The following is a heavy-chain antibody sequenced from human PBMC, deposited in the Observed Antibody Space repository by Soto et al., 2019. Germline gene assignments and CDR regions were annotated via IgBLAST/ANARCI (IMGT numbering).Heavy chain of an antibody. CDR1: GFTFSGSA. J-gene: IGHJ6*02. CDR3: TRHGLHYDFWSGPCMDV. V-gene: IGHV3-73*01. D-gene: IGHD3-3*01. CDR2: IRSKANSYAT. Sequence: EVQLVESGGGLVQPGGSLKLSCAASGFTFSGSAMHWVRQASGKGLEWVGRIRSKANSYATAYAASVKGRFTISRDDSXNXXYLQMNSLKTEDTAVYYCTRHGLHYDFWSGPCMDVWGQGTTVTVSS.